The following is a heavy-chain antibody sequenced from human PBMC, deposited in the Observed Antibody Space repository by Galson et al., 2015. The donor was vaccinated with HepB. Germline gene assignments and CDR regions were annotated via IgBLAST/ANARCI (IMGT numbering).Heavy chain of an antibody. Sequence: SLRLSCAASGFTFSSYGMHWVRQAPGKGLEWVAVIWYDGSNKYYADSVKGRFTISRDNSKNTLYLQMNSLRAEDTAVYYCARDHRGARYYYYGMDVWGQGTTVTVSS. CDR1: GFTFSSYG. D-gene: IGHD2-15*01. CDR2: IWYDGSNK. CDR3: ARDHRGARYYYYGMDV. J-gene: IGHJ6*02. V-gene: IGHV3-33*01.